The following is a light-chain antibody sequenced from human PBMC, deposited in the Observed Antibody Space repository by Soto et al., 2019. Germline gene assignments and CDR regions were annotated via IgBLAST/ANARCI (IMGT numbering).Light chain of an antibody. CDR1: QGISNY. V-gene: IGKV1-9*01. CDR3: QQLFDSPIT. CDR2: AAF. Sequence: DMQMTQSPSCRSASVGDGATITCLASQGISNYIAWYQQKPGKAPKLLIYAAFSLQSGVPSRFSGSGAGTEFSLTPTILQPEDFATYYCQQLFDSPITFGQGTRLEI. J-gene: IGKJ5*01.